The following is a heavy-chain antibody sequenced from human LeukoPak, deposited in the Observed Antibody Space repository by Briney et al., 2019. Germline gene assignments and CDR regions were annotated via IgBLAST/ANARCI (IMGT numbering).Heavy chain of an antibody. CDR3: ARYYDNTIKGDAFDI. CDR1: GFTFSSYW. D-gene: IGHD3-9*01. Sequence: GSLRLSCAASGFTFSSYWMSWVRQPPGKGLEWIGSIYYSGSTYYNPSLKSRVTISVDTSKNQFSLKLSSVTAADTAVYYCARYYDNTIKGDAFDIWGQGTMVTVSS. V-gene: IGHV4-39*07. CDR2: IYYSGST. J-gene: IGHJ3*02.